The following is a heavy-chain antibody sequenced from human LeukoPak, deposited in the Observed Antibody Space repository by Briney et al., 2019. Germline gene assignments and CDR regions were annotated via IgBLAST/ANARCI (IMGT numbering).Heavy chain of an antibody. CDR1: GFSLTSRPVG. Sequence: SGPTLVKPTETLTLTRSFSGFSLTSRPVGVGWIRQPPGKALEWLGFAYWDDDNRYNPSLKRRLTVTKDTSKNQVVLTMTNMDPVDTGTYHCAHRRDYNGDWDGGLFDFWGQGILVTVSS. V-gene: IGHV2-5*02. D-gene: IGHD2-21*02. J-gene: IGHJ4*02. CDR3: AHRRDYNGDWDGGLFDF. CDR2: AYWDDDN.